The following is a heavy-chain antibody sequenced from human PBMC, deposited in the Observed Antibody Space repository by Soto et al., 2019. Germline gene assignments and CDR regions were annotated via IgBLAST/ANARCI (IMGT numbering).Heavy chain of an antibody. CDR1: GFTVSRSY. Sequence: GGSLRLSCAASGFTVSRSYMSWVRQAPGKGLEWVSTIYTPGSTYYADSVKGRFTISRDNSKNTLYLQMNSLRAEDTAVYYCARGLVGSTTAFDNWGQGTLVTVSS. D-gene: IGHD3-22*01. CDR2: IYTPGST. CDR3: ARGLVGSTTAFDN. J-gene: IGHJ4*02. V-gene: IGHV3-53*01.